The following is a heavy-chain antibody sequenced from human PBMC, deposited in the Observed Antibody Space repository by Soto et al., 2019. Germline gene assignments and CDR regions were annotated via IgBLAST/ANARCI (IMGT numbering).Heavy chain of an antibody. Sequence: QVQLVESGGGVVQPGRSLRPSCAASGFTFSSHGTHWVRQAADKGLAWVAVIWYDGSNKYYADSVKGRFTISRDNSKNMLYLEMNSLRAEDTAVYYCARWGNWKVADNWGQGTLVTVSS. J-gene: IGHJ4*02. D-gene: IGHD3-16*01. CDR3: ARWGNWKVADN. V-gene: IGHV3-33*01. CDR2: IWYDGSNK. CDR1: GFTFSSHG.